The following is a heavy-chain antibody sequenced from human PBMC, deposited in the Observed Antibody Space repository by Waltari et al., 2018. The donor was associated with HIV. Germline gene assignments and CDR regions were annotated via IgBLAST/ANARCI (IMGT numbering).Heavy chain of an antibody. CDR2: IYYSGST. CDR1: GGSISSSSYY. J-gene: IGHJ6*02. D-gene: IGHD3-16*01. CDR3: ARSPMGDLVMDV. Sequence: QLQLQESGPGLVKPSETLSLTCTVSGGSISSSSYYWGWFRQPPGKGLEWIGSIYYSGSTYYNPSLKSQVTISVDTSKNQFSLKLSSVTAADTAVYYCARSPMGDLVMDVWGQGTTVTVSS. V-gene: IGHV4-39*07.